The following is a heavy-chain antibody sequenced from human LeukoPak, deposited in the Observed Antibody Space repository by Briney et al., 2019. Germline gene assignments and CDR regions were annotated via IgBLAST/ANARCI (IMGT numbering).Heavy chain of an antibody. V-gene: IGHV3-48*04. CDR3: AKAFRSEARAFDI. Sequence: GGSLRLSCAASGFTFSGHNMNWVRQAPGKGLEWISFVSISSGTIYYADSVNGRFRISRDNAKSSLDLEMNSLRAEDTAVYYCAKAFRSEARAFDIWGQGTMVTVSS. CDR1: GFTFSGHN. D-gene: IGHD3-3*01. CDR2: VSISSGTI. J-gene: IGHJ3*02.